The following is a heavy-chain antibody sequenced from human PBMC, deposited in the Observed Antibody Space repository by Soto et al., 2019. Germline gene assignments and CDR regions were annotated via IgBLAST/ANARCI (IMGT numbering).Heavy chain of an antibody. CDR1: GGTFSSYA. V-gene: IGHV1-69*06. Sequence: QVQLVQSGAEVKKPGSSVKVSCKASGGTFSSYAISWVRQAPGQGLEWMGGIIPIFGTANYAQKFQGRVTITADKSTSPAYMELGSLRSEDTAVYYCASSRGGYCSGGSCYSDYYYGMDVWGQGTTVTVSS. D-gene: IGHD2-15*01. CDR2: IIPIFGTA. J-gene: IGHJ6*02. CDR3: ASSRGGYCSGGSCYSDYYYGMDV.